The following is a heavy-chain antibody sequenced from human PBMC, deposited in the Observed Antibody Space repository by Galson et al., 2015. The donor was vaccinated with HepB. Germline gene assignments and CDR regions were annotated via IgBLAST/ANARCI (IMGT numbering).Heavy chain of an antibody. CDR2: IKSKTDGRTT. CDR1: GFTSXXAW. J-gene: IGHJ4*01. CDR3: SARCGYYDSSGRSFDY. D-gene: IGHD3-22*01. Sequence: SMRFPCAASGFTSXXAWMSWVRQAPRKGLEWVGRIKSKTDGRTTDPAAXVQGRFTISSEDTKNTLYLHMNSPTTEXXXLYYCSARCGYYDSSGRSFDYWGXGTLVTXSS. V-gene: IGHV3-15*01.